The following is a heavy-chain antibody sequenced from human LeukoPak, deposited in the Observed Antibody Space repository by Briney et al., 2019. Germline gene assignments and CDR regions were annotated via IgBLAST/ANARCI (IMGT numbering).Heavy chain of an antibody. CDR1: GFTFSNVW. CDR3: AIMHGYYDGSGYWVQ. CDR2: ITPNADRT. J-gene: IGHJ4*02. Sequence: GGSLRLSCAASGFTFSNVWMSWVRQAPGKGLEWVSFITPNADRTSYADSVEGRFTISRDNPRNTLYMQMNSLRDEDTAVYYCAIMHGYYDGSGYWVQWGQGTLVTVSS. D-gene: IGHD3-22*01. V-gene: IGHV3-23*01.